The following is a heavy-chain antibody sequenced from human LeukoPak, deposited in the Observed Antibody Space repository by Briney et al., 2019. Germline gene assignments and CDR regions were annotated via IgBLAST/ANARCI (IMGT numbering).Heavy chain of an antibody. CDR3: AKEGGYCYDSSGSFDY. V-gene: IGHV3-23*01. CDR1: GFTFSSYA. J-gene: IGHJ4*02. D-gene: IGHD3-22*01. CDR2: ISGSGGST. Sequence: GGSLRLSCAASGFTFSSYAMSWVRQAPGKGLEWVSAISGSGGSTYYADSVKGRFTISRDNSKNTLYLQMNSLRAEDTAVYYCAKEGGYCYDSSGSFDYWGQGTLVTVSS.